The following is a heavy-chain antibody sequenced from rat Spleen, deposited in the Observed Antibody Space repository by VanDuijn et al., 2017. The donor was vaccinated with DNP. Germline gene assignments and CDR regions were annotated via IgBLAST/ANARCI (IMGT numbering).Heavy chain of an antibody. CDR2: IGSPAYAP. D-gene: IGHD1-7*01. Sequence: EVQLVESGGGLVQPGRSLKLSCAASGFTFSAYYVAWVRQAPAKGLEWVAYIGSPAYAPYYGDSVKGRFTVSRDNAKSTLYLQMDSLRSEDTATYYCATPTNWGQGVMVTVSP. CDR1: GFTFSAYY. CDR3: ATPTN. J-gene: IGHJ2*01. V-gene: IGHV5-27*01.